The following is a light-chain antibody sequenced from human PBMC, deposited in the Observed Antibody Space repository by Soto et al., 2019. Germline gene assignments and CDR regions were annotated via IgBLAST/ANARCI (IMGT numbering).Light chain of an antibody. CDR1: ANDVGGHNY. CDR2: DVT. Sequence: QSALTQPRSVSGSPGQSATISCTGTANDVGGHNYVSWYQQHPGEAPKLLIYDVTERPSGVPDFISGSKSGNTASLTISGLQSEDEANYYCYSYAATYTFVFGTGTKLTAL. J-gene: IGLJ1*01. V-gene: IGLV2-11*01. CDR3: YSYAATYTFV.